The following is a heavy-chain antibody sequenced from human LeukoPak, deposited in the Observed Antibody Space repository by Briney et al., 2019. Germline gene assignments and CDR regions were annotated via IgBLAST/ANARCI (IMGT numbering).Heavy chain of an antibody. CDR1: GGTFSSYA. CDR2: VIPIFGTA. J-gene: IGHJ5*02. CDR3: ARSSPRYFDWLS. Sequence: SVKVSCKASGGTFSSYAISWVRQAPGQGLEWMGGVIPIFGTANYAQKFQGRVTITADESTSTAYMELSSLRSEDTAVYYCARSSPRYFDWLSWGQGTLVTVSS. D-gene: IGHD3-9*01. V-gene: IGHV1-69*13.